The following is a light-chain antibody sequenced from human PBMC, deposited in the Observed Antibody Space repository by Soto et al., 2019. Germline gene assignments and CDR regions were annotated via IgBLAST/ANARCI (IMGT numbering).Light chain of an antibody. Sequence: DIQMTQSPSSLSASVGDRATLTCGASQSISSYLNWYQQKPGKAPKXMIYAASSLQSGVPSRFSGSGSGTDFTLTISSLQPEDVATYYCQQSYSTLWTLGQGTKVDIK. J-gene: IGKJ1*01. CDR1: QSISSY. CDR2: AAS. V-gene: IGKV1-39*01. CDR3: QQSYSTLWT.